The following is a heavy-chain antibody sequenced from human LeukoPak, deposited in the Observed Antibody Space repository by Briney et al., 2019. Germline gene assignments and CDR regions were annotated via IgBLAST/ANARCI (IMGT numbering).Heavy chain of an antibody. D-gene: IGHD1-1*01. V-gene: IGHV3-30-3*01. CDR3: ASIKERASAFDI. J-gene: IGHJ3*02. CDR2: ISYDGSNK. Sequence: GGSLRLSCAASGFTFSSYAMHWVRQAPGKGLEWVAVISYDGSNKYYADSVKGRFTISRDNSKNTLYLQMNSLRAEDTAVYYCASIKERASAFDIWGQGTMVTVSS. CDR1: GFTFSSYA.